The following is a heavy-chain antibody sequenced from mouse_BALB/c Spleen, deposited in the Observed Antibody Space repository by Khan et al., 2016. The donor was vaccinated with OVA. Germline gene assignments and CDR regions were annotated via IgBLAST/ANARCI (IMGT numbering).Heavy chain of an antibody. D-gene: IGHD1-2*01. Sequence: QVQLQQSGAELARPGASVKLSCKASGYTFTDYYINWVKQRTGQGLEWIGEISPGSGDTYYNERVKGKATLTADKSSSTAYRQLSSLTSAASAVYFCARRNYFGYTFAYWGQGTLVTVSS. V-gene: IGHV1-77*01. J-gene: IGHJ3*01. CDR3: ARRNYFGYTFAY. CDR2: ISPGSGDT. CDR1: GYTFTDYY.